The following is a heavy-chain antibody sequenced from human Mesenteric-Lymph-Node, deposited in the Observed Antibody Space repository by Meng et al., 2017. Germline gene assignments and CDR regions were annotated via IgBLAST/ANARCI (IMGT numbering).Heavy chain of an antibody. V-gene: IGHV1-46*01. J-gene: IGHJ4*02. CDR3: ARGTMVRGVTPIIWRDY. Sequence: ASVKVSCKASGYTFTSYYMHWVRQAPGQGLEWMGIINPSGGSTSYAQKFQGRVTMTRDTSTSTVHMELSSLRSEDTAVYYCARGTMVRGVTPIIWRDYWGQGTLVTVSS. D-gene: IGHD3-10*01. CDR1: GYTFTSYY. CDR2: INPSGGST.